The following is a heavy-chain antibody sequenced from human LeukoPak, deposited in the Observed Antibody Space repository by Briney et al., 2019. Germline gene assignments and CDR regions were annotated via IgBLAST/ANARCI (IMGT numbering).Heavy chain of an antibody. V-gene: IGHV1-3*01. CDR3: ATNRANGRSWYSVDY. Sequence: ASVKVSCKASGYSFTYYAIHWVRQAPGQRLEWMGWIDAGNGNKKFSQKFQGRVTITSDTSASTGYMELSSLGSEDTAVYYCATNRANGRSWYSVDYWGQGTLVPVSS. CDR2: IDAGNGNK. J-gene: IGHJ4*02. D-gene: IGHD1-26*01. CDR1: GYSFTYYA.